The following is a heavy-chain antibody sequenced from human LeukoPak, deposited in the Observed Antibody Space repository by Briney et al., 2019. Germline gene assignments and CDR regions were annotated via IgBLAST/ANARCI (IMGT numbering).Heavy chain of an antibody. V-gene: IGHV3-23*01. J-gene: IGHJ6*03. CDR1: GFAFSSFD. D-gene: IGHD3-3*01. CDR3: AKMEGQRLYDYCMDV. CDR2: MSGSGYYT. Sequence: GGSLRLSCTASGFAFSSFDMSWVRQAPGKGLEWVSAMSGSGYYTYYAESVKGRFTISRDNSKNTLYMHMNSLRADDTAVYYCAKMEGQRLYDYCMDVWGRGTTVTVSS.